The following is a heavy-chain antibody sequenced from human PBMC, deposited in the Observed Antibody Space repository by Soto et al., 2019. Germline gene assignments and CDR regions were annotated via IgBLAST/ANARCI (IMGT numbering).Heavy chain of an antibody. Sequence: GGSLRLSCAASGFTFSNAWMSWVRQAPGKGLEWVGRIKSKTDGGTTDYAAPVKGRFTISRDDSKNTLYLQMNSLKTEDTAVYYCTTLRFLEPDYYMDVWGKGTTVTV. CDR1: GFTFSNAW. V-gene: IGHV3-15*01. D-gene: IGHD3-3*01. CDR3: TTLRFLEPDYYMDV. CDR2: IKSKTDGGTT. J-gene: IGHJ6*03.